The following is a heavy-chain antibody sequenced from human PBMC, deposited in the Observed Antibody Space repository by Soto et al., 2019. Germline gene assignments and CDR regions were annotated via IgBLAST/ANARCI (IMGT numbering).Heavy chain of an antibody. CDR1: GFTFSSYA. J-gene: IGHJ4*02. V-gene: IGHV3-23*01. D-gene: IGHD3-3*01. CDR2: ISGSGGST. CDR3: AKIGPPQQYYDFWSGNFDY. Sequence: PGGSLRLSCAASGFTFSSYAMSWVRQAPGKGLEWVSAISGSGGSTYYADSVKGRFTISRDNSKNTLYLQMNSLRAEDTAVYYCAKIGPPQQYYDFWSGNFDYWGQGTLVTVSS.